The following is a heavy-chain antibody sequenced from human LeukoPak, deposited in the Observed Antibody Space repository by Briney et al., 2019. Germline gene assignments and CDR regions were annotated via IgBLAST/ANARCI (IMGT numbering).Heavy chain of an antibody. D-gene: IGHD3-10*01. CDR3: ARDMYYPQIRTSDY. CDR1: GFTFSSYS. CDR2: ISSSSYI. J-gene: IGHJ4*02. V-gene: IGHV3-21*01. Sequence: GGSLRLSCAASGFTFSSYSMNWVRQAPGKGLEWVSSISSSSYIYYADSVKGRFTISRDNAKNSLYLQMNSLRAEDTAVYYCARDMYYPQIRTSDYWGQETLVTVSS.